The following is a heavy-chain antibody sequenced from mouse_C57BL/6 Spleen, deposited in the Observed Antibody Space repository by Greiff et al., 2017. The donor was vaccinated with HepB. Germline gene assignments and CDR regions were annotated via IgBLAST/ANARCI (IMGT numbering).Heavy chain of an antibody. D-gene: IGHD2-3*01. V-gene: IGHV3-6*01. CDR2: ISYDGSN. CDR3: ASARIYDGYYFDY. J-gene: IGHJ2*01. Sequence: EVQLVESGPGLVKPSQSLSLTCSVTGYSITSGYYWNWIRQFPGNKLEWMGYISYDGSNNYNPSLKNRISITRDTSKNQFFLKLNSVTTEDTATYYCASARIYDGYYFDYWGQGTTLTVSS. CDR1: GYSITSGYY.